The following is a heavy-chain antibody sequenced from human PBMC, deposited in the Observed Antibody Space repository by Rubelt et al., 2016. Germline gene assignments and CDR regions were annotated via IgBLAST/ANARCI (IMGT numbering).Heavy chain of an antibody. D-gene: IGHD3-16*01. Sequence: QITLKESGPTLVKPTQTLTLTCTFSGFSLTTTGMGVGWIRQPPGKALEWLAIIYWDDDKRYSPSLKSRPTNTKDPSKNQVVLTMTNMDPVDTATYYCAHKQGAVFDYWGQGTLVTVSS. CDR3: AHKQGAVFDY. CDR2: IYWDDDK. CDR1: GFSLTTTGMG. J-gene: IGHJ4*02. V-gene: IGHV2-5*02.